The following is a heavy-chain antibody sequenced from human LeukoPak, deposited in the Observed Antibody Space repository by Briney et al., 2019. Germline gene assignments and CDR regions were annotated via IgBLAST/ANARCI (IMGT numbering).Heavy chain of an antibody. CDR3: ARVISGYPPFMDV. Sequence: SETLSLTCTVSVGSISSYYWSWIRQPPGKGLEWIGYIYYSGSTNYNPSLKSRVTISVDTSKNQFSLKLSSVTAADTAVYYCARVISGYPPFMDVWGQGTTVTVSS. CDR1: VGSISSYY. V-gene: IGHV4-59*01. D-gene: IGHD3-22*01. CDR2: IYYSGST. J-gene: IGHJ6*02.